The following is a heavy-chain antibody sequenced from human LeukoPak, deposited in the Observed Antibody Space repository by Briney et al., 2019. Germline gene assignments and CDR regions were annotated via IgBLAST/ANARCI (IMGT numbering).Heavy chain of an antibody. CDR3: ANLYAAQTFDAFDI. J-gene: IGHJ3*02. D-gene: IGHD3-16*01. CDR1: GFTFDDYA. V-gene: IGHV3-9*01. Sequence: PGGSLRLSCAASGFTFDDYAMHWVRQAPGKGLEWVSGISWNSGSIGYADSVKGRFTISRDNAKNSLYLQMNSLRAEDTALYYCANLYAAQTFDAFDIWGQGTMVTVSS. CDR2: ISWNSGSI.